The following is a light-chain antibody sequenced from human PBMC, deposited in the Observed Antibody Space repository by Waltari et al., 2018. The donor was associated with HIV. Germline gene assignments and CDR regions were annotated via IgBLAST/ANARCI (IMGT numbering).Light chain of an antibody. J-gene: IGLJ2*01. Sequence: QSVLTQPPSTSGTPGQRVTIYCSGGISNLGSNYVYCYNGLPGTAPKLLIYRDNQRPSGVTDRFSASKSGTSASLAISGLRSEDEADYYCAAWDDSLSGFVVFGGGTKLTVL. CDR2: RDN. CDR3: AAWDDSLSGFVV. V-gene: IGLV1-47*01. CDR1: ISNLGSNY.